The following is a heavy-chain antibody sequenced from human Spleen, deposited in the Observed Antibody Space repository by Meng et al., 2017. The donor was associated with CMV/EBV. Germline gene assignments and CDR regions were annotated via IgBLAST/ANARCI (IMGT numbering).Heavy chain of an antibody. J-gene: IGHJ3*02. D-gene: IGHD5-12*01. CDR3: ARGSGFDAFDI. Sequence: GESLKISCAASGFTFSSYSMNWVRQAPGKGLEWVSSISSSSSYIYYADSVKGRFTISRDNAKNSLYLQMNSLRAEDTAVYYCARGSGFDAFDIWGQGTMVTVS. V-gene: IGHV3-21*01. CDR1: GFTFSSYS. CDR2: ISSSSSYI.